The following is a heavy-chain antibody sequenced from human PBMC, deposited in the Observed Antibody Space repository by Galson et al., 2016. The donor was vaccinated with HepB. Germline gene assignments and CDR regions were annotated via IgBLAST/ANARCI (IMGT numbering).Heavy chain of an antibody. D-gene: IGHD4-17*01. J-gene: IGHJ4*02. Sequence: SLRLSCAASGFTFDDYAMHWVRQVPGKGLEWVSLISGGGGGTYYADSVKGQFTISRDNSKTSLYLQMNTLRTEDTALYYCAKGDGGYYLVVDSWGQGTLVTVSS. CDR3: AKGDGGYYLVVDS. CDR2: ISGGGGGT. V-gene: IGHV3-43*02. CDR1: GFTFDDYA.